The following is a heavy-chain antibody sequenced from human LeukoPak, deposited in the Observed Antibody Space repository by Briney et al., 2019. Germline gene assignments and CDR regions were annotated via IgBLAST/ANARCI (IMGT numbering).Heavy chain of an antibody. J-gene: IGHJ4*02. CDR3: AREELGSPDY. CDR1: GFTFGTYI. D-gene: IGHD7-27*01. CDR2: ISNDGSRQ. Sequence: HPGGSLRLSCAASGFTFGTYIMHWVRQSTGKGLEWMSVISNDGSRQYYADSVKGRFTIFRDNSQNVLYLQMNRLRAEDTAVYYCAREELGSPDYWGQGTLVTVSS. V-gene: IGHV3-30-3*01.